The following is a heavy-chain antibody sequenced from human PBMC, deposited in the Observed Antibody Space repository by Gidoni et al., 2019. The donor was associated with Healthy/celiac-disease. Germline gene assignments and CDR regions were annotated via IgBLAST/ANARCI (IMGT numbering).Heavy chain of an antibody. CDR1: GFTFSSYS. D-gene: IGHD6-13*01. J-gene: IGHJ4*02. CDR3: ASSLGGAAAGPPRSGY. CDR2: ISSSSSTI. Sequence: EVQLVESGGGLVQPGGSLRLSCAASGFTFSSYSMNWVRQAPGKGLEWVSYISSSSSTIYYADSVKGRFTISRDNAKNSLYLQMNSLRDEDTAVYYCASSLGGAAAGPPRSGYWGQGTLVTVSS. V-gene: IGHV3-48*02.